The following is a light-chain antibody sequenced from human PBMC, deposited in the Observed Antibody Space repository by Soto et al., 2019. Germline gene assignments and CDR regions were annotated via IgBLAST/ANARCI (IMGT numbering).Light chain of an antibody. Sequence: DIVMTQSPATLSVSPGERATLSCRASQSVSSNLAWYQQKPGQAPRLLIYGASTRATGIPARFSGSGSGTEFTLTISSLQSEDFAVYYCQQYNNWPLTFGGGTKAEIK. J-gene: IGKJ4*01. CDR2: GAS. V-gene: IGKV3-15*01. CDR1: QSVSSN. CDR3: QQYNNWPLT.